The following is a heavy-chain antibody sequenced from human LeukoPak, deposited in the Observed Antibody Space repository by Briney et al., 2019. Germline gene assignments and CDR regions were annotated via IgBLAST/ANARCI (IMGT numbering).Heavy chain of an antibody. CDR1: GFTFSDYY. J-gene: IGHJ5*02. CDR3: ARDVAVAGTSLFDP. D-gene: IGHD6-19*01. V-gene: IGHV3-11*04. CDR2: ISSSGSTI. Sequence: GGSLRLSCAASGFTFSDYYMSWIRQAPGKGLEWVSYISSSGSTIYYADSVKGRFTISRDNAKNSLYLQMNSLRAEDTAVYYCARDVAVAGTSLFDPWGQGTLVTVSS.